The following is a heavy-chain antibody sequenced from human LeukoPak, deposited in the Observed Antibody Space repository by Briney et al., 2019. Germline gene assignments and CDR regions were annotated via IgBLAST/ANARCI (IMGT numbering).Heavy chain of an antibody. J-gene: IGHJ4*02. CDR1: GYTLTELS. CDR3: ATARDYAQRLDY. Sequence: AASVKVSCKVSGYTLTELSMHWVRQAPGKGLEWMGGFDPEDGETIYAQKFQGRVTMTEDTSTDTAYMELSSLRSEDTAVYYCATARDYAQRLDYWGQGTLVTVSS. D-gene: IGHD2-2*01. CDR2: FDPEDGET. V-gene: IGHV1-24*01.